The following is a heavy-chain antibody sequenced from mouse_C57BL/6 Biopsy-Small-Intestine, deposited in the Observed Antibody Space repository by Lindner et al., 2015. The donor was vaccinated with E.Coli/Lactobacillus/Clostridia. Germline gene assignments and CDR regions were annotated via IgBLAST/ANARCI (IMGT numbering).Heavy chain of an antibody. D-gene: IGHD3-3*01. Sequence: SVKVSCKASGYTFTSYGISWVRQAPGQGLEWMGWINPYNGNTNYAQKIQGRVTMTTDTSTSTAYMELRSLRSDDTAVYYCARVPDSYGWTEYWGQGTLVTVSS. CDR2: INPYNGNT. CDR1: GYTFTSYG. J-gene: IGHJ4*01. CDR3: ARVPDSYGWTEY. V-gene: IGHV1-7*01.